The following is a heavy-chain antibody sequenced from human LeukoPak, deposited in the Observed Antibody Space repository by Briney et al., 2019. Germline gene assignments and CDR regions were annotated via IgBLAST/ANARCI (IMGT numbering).Heavy chain of an antibody. CDR1: GFTFSHYY. D-gene: IGHD3-16*01. CDR2: IKQDGSEQ. J-gene: IGHJ4*02. CDR3: ARDGGGRVTPLVN. Sequence: GGSLRLSCAASGFTFSHYYMSWVRQAPGKGLEWVANIKQDGSEQFYLDSVKGRFTISRDNAKNALYLQMNSLRAEDTAVYYCARDGGGRVTPLVNWGQGTLVTVSS. V-gene: IGHV3-7*01.